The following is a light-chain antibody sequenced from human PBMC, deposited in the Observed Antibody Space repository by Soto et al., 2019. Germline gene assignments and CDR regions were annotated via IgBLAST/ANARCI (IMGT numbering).Light chain of an antibody. V-gene: IGKV2D-29*01. CDR3: MQSIELPRT. CDR1: QSLLNRNGKTD. CDR2: EVS. J-gene: IGKJ1*01. Sequence: DIVMTQTPLSLSVTPGQPASISCKSSQSLLNRNGKTDLYWYLQKPGQPPQLLIYEVSKRFSGVPERFSGSGAGTEFTLKISRVEAGDVGVYYCMQSIELPRTFGQGTKVEI.